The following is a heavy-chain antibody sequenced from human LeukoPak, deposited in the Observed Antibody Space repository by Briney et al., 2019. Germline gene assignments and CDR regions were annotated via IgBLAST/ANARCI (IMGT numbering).Heavy chain of an antibody. V-gene: IGHV3-21*04. Sequence: GGSLRLSCAASGFIFSDYSMNWVRQAPGKGLEWVSSISSSSSYMDYGDSVKGRFTISRDNAKKSLYLQMNSLRAEDTALYYCARGTLKAAATDFDYWGQGTLVTVSS. CDR1: GFIFSDYS. CDR2: ISSSSSYM. J-gene: IGHJ4*02. CDR3: ARGTLKAAATDFDY. D-gene: IGHD6-13*01.